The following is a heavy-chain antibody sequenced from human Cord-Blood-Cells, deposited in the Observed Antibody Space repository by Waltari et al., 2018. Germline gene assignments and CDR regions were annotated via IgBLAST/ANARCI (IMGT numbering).Heavy chain of an antibody. D-gene: IGHD5-12*01. J-gene: IGHJ4*02. CDR2: SIPFLGKG. CDR1: GGTFSSYA. Sequence: QVQLVQSGAEVKKPGSSVKVSCKASGGTFSSYAISWVRQAPGQGLEWMGGSIPFLGKGKYGSKFQGRGTITADESTSTADMELSSLRSEDTAVYYCASGTGRDGYNYYWGQGTLVTVSS. V-gene: IGHV1-69*11. CDR3: ASGTGRDGYNYY.